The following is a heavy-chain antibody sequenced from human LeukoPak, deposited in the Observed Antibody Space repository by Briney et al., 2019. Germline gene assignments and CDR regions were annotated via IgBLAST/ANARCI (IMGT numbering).Heavy chain of an antibody. J-gene: IGHJ4*02. CDR1: GFTLSNYW. Sequence: AGGSLTLSCTASGFTLSNYWMSWVRQAPGKGLEWVASINQDGSEKYYEDSVKGRFTVSRDNAKHSLYLQMNSLRVEDTAVYYCAREFYWGQGNLVTVSS. CDR2: INQDGSEK. CDR3: AREFY. V-gene: IGHV3-7*01.